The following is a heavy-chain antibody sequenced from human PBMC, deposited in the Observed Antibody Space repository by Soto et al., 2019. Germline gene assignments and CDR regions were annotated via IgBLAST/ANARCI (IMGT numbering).Heavy chain of an antibody. J-gene: IGHJ6*02. CDR3: ARWAVAGTSYYYYGMDV. CDR2: IDWDDDK. Sequence: SGPTLVNPTQNLTLTCTFSGFSLSTSGMCVSWIRQPPGKALEWLALIDWDDDKYYSTSLKTRLTIPKDTSKNQVVLTMTNMDPVDTATYYCARWAVAGTSYYYYGMDVWGQGTTVTVSS. CDR1: GFSLSTSGMC. V-gene: IGHV2-70*01. D-gene: IGHD6-19*01.